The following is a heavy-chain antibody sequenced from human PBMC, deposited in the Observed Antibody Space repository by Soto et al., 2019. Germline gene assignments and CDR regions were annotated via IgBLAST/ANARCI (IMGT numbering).Heavy chain of an antibody. CDR2: IKSKTDGGTT. CDR3: ATGIYDSGGVDY. CDR1: GFTFSNAW. D-gene: IGHD3-22*01. V-gene: IGHV3-15*07. Sequence: GGSLRLSCAASGFTFSNAWMNWVRQAPGKGLEWVGRIKSKTDGGTTDYAAPVKGRFTISRDDSKNTLYLQMNSLKTEDTAIYYCATGIYDSGGVDYWGQGTLVTVSS. J-gene: IGHJ4*02.